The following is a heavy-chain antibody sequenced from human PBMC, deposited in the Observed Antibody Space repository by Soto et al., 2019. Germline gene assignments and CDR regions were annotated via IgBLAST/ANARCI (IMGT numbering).Heavy chain of an antibody. CDR2: IYYSGST. CDR3: AKGGVAAPLHY. J-gene: IGHJ4*02. V-gene: IGHV4-30-4*01. D-gene: IGHD2-15*01. CDR1: GGSISSGDYY. Sequence: QVQLQESGPGLVKPSQTLSLTCTVSGGSISSGDYYWRWIRQPPGKGLEWLGYIYYSGSTYYNPSLKSRVTISVYTFQNQFSLKMSAVTAADTAVYYCAKGGVAAPLHYWGQGTLVTVSS.